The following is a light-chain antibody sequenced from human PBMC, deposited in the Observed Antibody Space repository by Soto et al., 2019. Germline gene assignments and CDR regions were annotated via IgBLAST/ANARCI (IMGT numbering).Light chain of an antibody. CDR2: GNN. V-gene: IGLV1-40*01. CDR3: CSYAGSFV. CDR1: SSNIGAGSD. J-gene: IGLJ1*01. Sequence: QSVLTQPPSVSGAPGQRVTISCTGSSSNIGAGSDVHWYQQLPGAPPKLLIYGNNNRPSGVPDRFSASKSGNTASLTISGLQAEDEADYYCCSYAGSFVFGTGTKLTVL.